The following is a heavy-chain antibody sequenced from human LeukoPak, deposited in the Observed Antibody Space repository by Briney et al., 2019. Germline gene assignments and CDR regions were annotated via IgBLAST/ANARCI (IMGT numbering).Heavy chain of an antibody. CDR3: ARTPIPQYSSGWYTSYYFDY. Sequence: SETLSLTCSVSGGSINSSSYYWGWIRQPPGKGLEWIGIISYRERRHYNSALKSRIAISVDTSKNQFSLRLSSVTAADTAVYYCARTPIPQYSSGWYTSYYFDYWGQGTLVTVSS. J-gene: IGHJ4*02. CDR1: GGSINSSSYY. V-gene: IGHV4-39*01. CDR2: ISYRERR. D-gene: IGHD6-19*01.